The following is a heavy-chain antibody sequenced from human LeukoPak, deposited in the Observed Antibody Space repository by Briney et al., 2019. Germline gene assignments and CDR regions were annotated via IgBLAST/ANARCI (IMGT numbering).Heavy chain of an antibody. CDR3: ARLLLVAGTGGSSYYYYGMDV. J-gene: IGHJ6*02. V-gene: IGHV4-59*08. Sequence: SETLSLTCTVSGGSISSYYWSWIRQPPGKGLEWIGYIYYSGSTNYNPSLKSRVTISVDTSKNQFSLKLSSVTAADTAVYYCARLLLVAGTGGSSYYYYGMDVWGQGTTVTVSS. CDR2: IYYSGST. D-gene: IGHD6-19*01. CDR1: GGSISSYY.